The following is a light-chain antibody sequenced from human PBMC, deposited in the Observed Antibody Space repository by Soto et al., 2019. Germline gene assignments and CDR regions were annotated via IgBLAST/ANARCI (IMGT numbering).Light chain of an antibody. Sequence: ETVLTQSPATLSLSPGERATLSCRASQTVTSNYLAWYQQKPGQAPRLLIYGASTRATGIPARFSGSGSGTEFTLTISSLQSEDFAVYYCQQYNNWPITFGQGTRLEIK. CDR3: QQYNNWPIT. CDR2: GAS. CDR1: QTVTSN. V-gene: IGKV3-15*01. J-gene: IGKJ5*01.